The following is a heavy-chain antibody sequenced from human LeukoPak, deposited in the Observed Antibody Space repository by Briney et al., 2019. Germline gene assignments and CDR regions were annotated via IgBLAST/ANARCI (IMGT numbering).Heavy chain of an antibody. V-gene: IGHV5-51*01. J-gene: IGHJ4*02. Sequence: GESLKISCKGSGYSFTSYWIGWVRQMPGKGLEWMGIIYPGDSDTRYSPSFQGQVTISADKSISTAYLQWSSLKASDTAMYYCARGYCSGGSCYHEFDYWGQGTLVTVSS. CDR3: ARGYCSGGSCYHEFDY. CDR1: GYSFTSYW. CDR2: IYPGDSDT. D-gene: IGHD2-15*01.